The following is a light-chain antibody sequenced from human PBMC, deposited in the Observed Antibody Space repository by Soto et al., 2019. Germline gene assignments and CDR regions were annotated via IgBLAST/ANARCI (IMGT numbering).Light chain of an antibody. V-gene: IGKV3-11*01. J-gene: IGKJ2*01. CDR3: QQRFNWPLFT. CDR2: AAS. Sequence: EIVLTQSPATLSLSPGERATLSCRASQSVSSYLAWYQQKPGQAPRLLIYAASNRATGIPARFSGGGSGTDFTRTISSLEPEDFAVYYCQQRFNWPLFTFGQGPNLEIK. CDR1: QSVSSY.